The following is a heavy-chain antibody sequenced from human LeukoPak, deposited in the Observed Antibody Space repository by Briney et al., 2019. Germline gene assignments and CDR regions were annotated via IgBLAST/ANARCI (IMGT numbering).Heavy chain of an antibody. V-gene: IGHV4-34*01. CDR1: GGSLSGYY. D-gene: IGHD6-13*01. Sequence: SETLSLTCAVYGGSLSGYYWSWIRQPPGKGLEWIGEINHSGSTNYNPSLKSRVTISVDTSKNQFSLKLSSVTAADTAVYYCASRYSQYYFDYWGQGTLVTVSS. J-gene: IGHJ4*02. CDR2: INHSGST. CDR3: ASRYSQYYFDY.